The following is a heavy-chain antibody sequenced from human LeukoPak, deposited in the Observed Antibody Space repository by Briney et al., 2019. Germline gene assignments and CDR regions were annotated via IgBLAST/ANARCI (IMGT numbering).Heavy chain of an antibody. J-gene: IGHJ4*02. CDR2: ISGSGGST. CDR3: AKDRIKIFDY. CDR1: GFTFSSYA. Sequence: GGSLRLSCAASGFTFSSYAMSWVRQAPGKGLEWVLAISGSGGSTYYADSVKGRFTISRDNSKNTLYLQMNSLRAEDTAIYYCAKDRIKIFDYWGQGTLVTVSS. D-gene: IGHD2/OR15-2a*01. V-gene: IGHV3-23*01.